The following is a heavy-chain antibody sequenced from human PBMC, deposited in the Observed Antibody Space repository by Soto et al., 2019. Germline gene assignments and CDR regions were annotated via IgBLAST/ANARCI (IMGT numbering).Heavy chain of an antibody. J-gene: IGHJ6*02. Sequence: SETLSLTCTVSGGSIGSGNKYWSWIRQSPGKSLEWIGYIFSSGTTYYNPSLKSRLTMSLDTSQNQFSLKLNSVTAADTAVYFFSRVSSPFDFYYGMAAWGQCTMVSVSS. D-gene: IGHD3-16*01. CDR1: GGSIGSGNKY. V-gene: IGHV4-30-4*02. CDR2: IFSSGTT. CDR3: SRVSSPFDFYYGMAA.